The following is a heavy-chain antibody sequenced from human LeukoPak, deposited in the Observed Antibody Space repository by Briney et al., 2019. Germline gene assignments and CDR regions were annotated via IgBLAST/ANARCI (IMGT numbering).Heavy chain of an antibody. CDR2: ISGGGGTT. D-gene: IGHD6-13*01. J-gene: IGHJ5*02. Sequence: GGSLRLSCAASGFTFASSAMSWVRQAPGKGLEWVSTISGGGGTTYYADSVKGRFTISRDNSKNTLYLQMNSLRAEDTAVYYCAKVKYSSSWYDAWFDPWGQGTLVTVSS. CDR1: GFTFASSA. V-gene: IGHV3-23*01. CDR3: AKVKYSSSWYDAWFDP.